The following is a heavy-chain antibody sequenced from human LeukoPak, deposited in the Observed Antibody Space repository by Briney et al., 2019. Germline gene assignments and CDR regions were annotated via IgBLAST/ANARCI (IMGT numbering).Heavy chain of an antibody. D-gene: IGHD6-19*01. J-gene: IGHJ4*02. CDR3: ARDLGRGAVAVNWRYFDC. CDR2: ISSSSGYI. V-gene: IGHV3-21*06. Sequence: GGSLRLSCAASGLTFRSYAMNWVRQAPGKGLEWVSSISSSSGYIYYADSVKGRFTISRDNAKNSLYLQMNSLRAEDTAVYYCARDLGRGAVAVNWRYFDCWGQGTLVTVSS. CDR1: GLTFRSYA.